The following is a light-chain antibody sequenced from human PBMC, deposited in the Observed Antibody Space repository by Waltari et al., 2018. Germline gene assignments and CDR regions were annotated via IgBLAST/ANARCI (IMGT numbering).Light chain of an antibody. Sequence: SYDLPQPTSVSVSPGQTARIPCPGDELGETYVSWFQQKPGQSPVLVIYEDNKRPSGIPERISGSNSGNTATLTISGTQAMDEADYYCQAWDSSSHVTFGGGSKLTVL. V-gene: IGLV3-1*01. CDR1: ELGETY. J-gene: IGLJ2*01. CDR2: EDN. CDR3: QAWDSSSHVT.